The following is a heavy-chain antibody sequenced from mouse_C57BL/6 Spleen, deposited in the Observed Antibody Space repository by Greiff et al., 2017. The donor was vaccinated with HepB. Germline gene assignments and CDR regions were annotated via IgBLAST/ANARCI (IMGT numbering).Heavy chain of an antibody. Sequence: EVKVEESGGGLVQPKGSLKLSCAASGFSFNTYAMNWVRQAPGKGLEWVARIRSKSNNYATYYADSVKDRFTISRDDSESMLYLQMNNLKTEDTAMYYCVRHGDSKAWFAYWGQGTLVTVSA. CDR3: VRHGDSKAWFAY. J-gene: IGHJ3*01. V-gene: IGHV10-1*01. CDR1: GFSFNTYA. D-gene: IGHD2-5*01. CDR2: IRSKSNNYAT.